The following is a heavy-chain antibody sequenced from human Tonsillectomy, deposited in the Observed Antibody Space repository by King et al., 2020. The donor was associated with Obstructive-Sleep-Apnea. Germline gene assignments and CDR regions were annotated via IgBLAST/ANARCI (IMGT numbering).Heavy chain of an antibody. CDR1: GFTFSSFS. CDR3: ARGGRGYSYGPFDS. Sequence: VQLVESGGGLVQPGGSLRLSCAASGFTFSSFSMNWVRQAPGKGLEWVSYVDNIGNTIYYADSMKGRLTISRDNARNSLYLQMNSLRVEDTAVYYCARGGRGYSYGPFDSWGQGSLVTVSS. D-gene: IGHD5-18*01. V-gene: IGHV3-48*04. J-gene: IGHJ4*02. CDR2: VDNIGNTI.